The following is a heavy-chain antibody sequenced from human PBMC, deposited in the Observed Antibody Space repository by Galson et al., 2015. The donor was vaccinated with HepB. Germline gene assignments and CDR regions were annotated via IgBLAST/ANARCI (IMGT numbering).Heavy chain of an antibody. Sequence: SLRLSCAGSGFTFIAYAMTWVRQVPGKGLEWVSSINDNSGRTSYVESVRGRFTISRDNFKKTVYLHMGHLRAADSAVYYCAKSPTYYGSGDYDTPYYKYAMDVWGRATTVTVPS. J-gene: IGHJ6*02. V-gene: IGHV3-23*01. CDR2: INDNSGRT. CDR1: GFTFIAYA. D-gene: IGHD3-10*01. CDR3: AKSPTYYGSGDYDTPYYKYAMDV.